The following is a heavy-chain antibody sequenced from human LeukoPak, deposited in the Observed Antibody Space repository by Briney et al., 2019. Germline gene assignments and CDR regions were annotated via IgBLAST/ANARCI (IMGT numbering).Heavy chain of an antibody. V-gene: IGHV3-30-3*01. D-gene: IGHD3-16*01. CDR3: ARDYASQPFDY. CDR2: ISYDGGNR. CDR1: GSTFSSYA. Sequence: GGSLRLSCAASGSTFSSYAMHWVRQAPGKGLEWVAVISYDGGNRYYADSVKGRFTISRDNSKNTLYLQMNSLRAGDTAVYYCARDYASQPFDYWGQGTLVTVSS. J-gene: IGHJ4*02.